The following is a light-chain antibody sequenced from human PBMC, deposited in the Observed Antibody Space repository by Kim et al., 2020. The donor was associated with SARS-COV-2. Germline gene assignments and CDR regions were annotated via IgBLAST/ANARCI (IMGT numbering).Light chain of an antibody. J-gene: IGKJ4*01. CDR3: QQSYSTPLA. CDR2: AAS. CDR1: QIISCY. V-gene: IGKV1-39*01. Sequence: ASVGDIVSITCRASQIISCYFNWYQQKSGKAPKRLCYAASSLQSGVPSRFCGSGSGTDFTLTISSLQPEDFATNYYQQSYSTPLAICGGTKVDI.